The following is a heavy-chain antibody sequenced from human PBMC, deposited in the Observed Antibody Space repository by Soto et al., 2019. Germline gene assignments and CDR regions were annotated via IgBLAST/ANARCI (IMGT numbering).Heavy chain of an antibody. D-gene: IGHD3-22*01. CDR2: ISAYNGNT. J-gene: IGHJ4*02. CDR1: GYTFTRYG. Sequence: ASVKLSCKASGYTFTRYGISWVRQAPGQGLEWMGWISAYNGNTNYAQKLQGRVTMTTDTSTSTAYMELRSLRSDDTAVYYCARVRDYYDSSGYYVDYWGQGTLVTVSS. CDR3: ARVRDYYDSSGYYVDY. V-gene: IGHV1-18*01.